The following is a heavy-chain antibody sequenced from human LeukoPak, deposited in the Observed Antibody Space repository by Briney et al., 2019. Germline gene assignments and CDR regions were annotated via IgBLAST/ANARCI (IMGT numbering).Heavy chain of an antibody. CDR3: AGAGSYYYMDV. V-gene: IGHV1-18*01. J-gene: IGHJ6*03. CDR2: IDAYNGNT. CDR1: GYTFTSSG. D-gene: IGHD1-1*01. Sequence: GASVKVSCKASGYTFTSSGISWVRQAPGQGLEWMGWIDAYNGNTNYAQKLQGRVTMTTDTSTTTAYMELRSLRLDDTAVYYCAGAGSYYYMDVWGKGTTVTVSS.